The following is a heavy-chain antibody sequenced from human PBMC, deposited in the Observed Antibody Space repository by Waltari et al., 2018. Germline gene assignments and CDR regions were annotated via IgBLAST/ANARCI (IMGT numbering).Heavy chain of an antibody. D-gene: IGHD2-15*01. V-gene: IGHV1-8*01. CDR3: ARMGGWNSDF. J-gene: IGHJ4*02. CDR1: GYTFTSYD. CDR2: MNPNNTIT. Sequence: QVLLVQSGAEVKKPGASVKVSCKASGYTFTSYDINWVRQASGQGFEWLGWMNPNNTITGYAQKFQGRVSITSDSSKSTAYMELSSLKSEDTAVYYCARMGGWNSDFWGQGTPVIVSS.